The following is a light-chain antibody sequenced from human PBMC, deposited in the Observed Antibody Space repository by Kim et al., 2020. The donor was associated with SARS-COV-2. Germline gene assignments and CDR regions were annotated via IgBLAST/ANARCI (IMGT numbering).Light chain of an antibody. CDR3: QQYNNWLT. V-gene: IGKV3-15*01. CDR1: QRVSSN. CDR2: GAS. J-gene: IGKJ4*01. Sequence: SVPPGARAPLSCSASQRVSSNLAWYQQKPGQAPRLLIYGASTRATGIPARFSGSGSGKEFTLTISSLQSEDFAVYYCQQYNNWLTFGGGTKVDIK.